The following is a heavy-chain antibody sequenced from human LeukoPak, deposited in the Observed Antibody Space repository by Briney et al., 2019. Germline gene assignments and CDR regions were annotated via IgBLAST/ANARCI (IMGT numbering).Heavy chain of an antibody. V-gene: IGHV3-9*01. CDR2: ISWNSGSI. J-gene: IGHJ4*02. CDR3: AKEEESSGWYYFDY. Sequence: GRSLRLSCAASGFTFDDYAMHWVRQAPGKGLEWVSGISWNSGSIGYADSVKGRFTISRDNAKNSLYLQMNSLRAEDTALYYCAKEEESSGWYYFDYWGQGTLVTVSS. CDR1: GFTFDDYA. D-gene: IGHD6-19*01.